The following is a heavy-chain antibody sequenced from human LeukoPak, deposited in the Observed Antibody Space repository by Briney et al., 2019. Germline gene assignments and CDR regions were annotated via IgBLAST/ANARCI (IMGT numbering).Heavy chain of an antibody. CDR1: GGSFSGYY. D-gene: IGHD3-22*01. V-gene: IGHV4-34*01. CDR3: ARDSAYYYDSSGYYGTLDY. CDR2: INHSGST. Sequence: MASETLSLTCAVYGGSFSGYYWSWIRQPPGKGLEWIGEINHSGSTNYNPSLKSRVTISVDTSKNQFSLKLSSVTAADTAVYYCARDSAYYYDSSGYYGTLDYWGQGTLVTVSS. J-gene: IGHJ4*02.